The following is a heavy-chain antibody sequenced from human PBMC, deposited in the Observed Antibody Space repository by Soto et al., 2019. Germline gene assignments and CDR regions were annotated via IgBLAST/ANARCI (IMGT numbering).Heavy chain of an antibody. Sequence: PSETLSLTCAVYGGSFSGYYWSWIRQPPGKGLEWIGEINHSGSTNYNPSLKSRVTISVDTSKNQFSLKLSSVTAADTAVYYCARGNDYYDSSGYLDYFDYWGQGTLVTVSS. CDR1: GGSFSGYY. CDR3: ARGNDYYDSSGYLDYFDY. V-gene: IGHV4-34*01. D-gene: IGHD3-22*01. CDR2: INHSGST. J-gene: IGHJ4*02.